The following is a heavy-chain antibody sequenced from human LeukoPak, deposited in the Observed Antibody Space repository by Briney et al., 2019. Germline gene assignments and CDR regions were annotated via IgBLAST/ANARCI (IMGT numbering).Heavy chain of an antibody. Sequence: PGGSLRLSCAASGFTFSSYSMNWVRQAPGKGLEWVSSISSSSSYIYYADSVKGRFTISRDNAKNSLYLQMNSLRAEDTAVYYCARGSDYDFWSGYYNIILDAFDIWGQGTMVTVSS. CDR2: ISSSSSYI. V-gene: IGHV3-21*01. CDR3: ARGSDYDFWSGYYNIILDAFDI. J-gene: IGHJ3*02. D-gene: IGHD3-3*01. CDR1: GFTFSSYS.